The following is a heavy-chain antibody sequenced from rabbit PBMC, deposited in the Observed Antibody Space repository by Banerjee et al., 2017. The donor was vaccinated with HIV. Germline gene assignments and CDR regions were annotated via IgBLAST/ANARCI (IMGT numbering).Heavy chain of an antibody. CDR3: ARSIDAGSNSPFNL. CDR2: IYTGSGIT. CDR1: GFSFSSGYD. J-gene: IGHJ6*01. Sequence: QSLEESGGDLVKPGASLKLTCTASGFSFSSGYDMCWVRQAPGKGPEWIACIYTGSGITYYASWAKGRFTISKTSSTTVTLQMTSLTAADTATYFCARSIDAGSNSPFNLWGPGTLVTVS. D-gene: IGHD4-2*01. V-gene: IGHV1S40*01.